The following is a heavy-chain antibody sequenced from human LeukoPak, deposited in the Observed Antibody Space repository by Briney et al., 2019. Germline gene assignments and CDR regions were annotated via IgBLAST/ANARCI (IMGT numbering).Heavy chain of an antibody. Sequence: GESLKISCKGSGYSFTSYWIGWVRQMPGKGLEWMGIIYPGDSDTRYSPSFQGQVTISADKSISTAYLQWSSLKASDTAIYYCARIGMATIKGMDYWGQGTLVTVSS. V-gene: IGHV5-51*01. CDR2: IYPGDSDT. CDR3: ARIGMATIKGMDY. CDR1: GYSFTSYW. J-gene: IGHJ4*02. D-gene: IGHD5-24*01.